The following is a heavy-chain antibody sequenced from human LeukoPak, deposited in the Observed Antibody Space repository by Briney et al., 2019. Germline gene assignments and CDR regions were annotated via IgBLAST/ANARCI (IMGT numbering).Heavy chain of an antibody. Sequence: RGSLRLSCAASGFTFPNYAMTWLRQAPGKGLEWVSVISSGSNAYYADSVKGRFTISRDNSKNTLYLQMSNLRDEDTAVYYCAKYRTTSSSRDFDSWGQGTLVTVSA. D-gene: IGHD6-6*01. CDR1: GFTFPNYA. J-gene: IGHJ4*02. CDR3: AKYRTTSSSRDFDS. CDR2: ISSGSNA. V-gene: IGHV3-23*01.